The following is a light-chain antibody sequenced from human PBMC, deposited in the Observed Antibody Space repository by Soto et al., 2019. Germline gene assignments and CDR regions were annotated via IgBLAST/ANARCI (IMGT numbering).Light chain of an antibody. CDR3: QHRASWPLT. CDR1: QSVSNY. J-gene: IGKJ4*01. V-gene: IGKV3-11*01. Sequence: EIVLTQSPASLSLSPGERATISCRASQSVSNYLAWYQQKPGQAPRLLIYDTSNRAAGIPPRFSGSGSGTDFTLTISSLQPEDFAVYYCQHRASWPLTFGGGTKVEIK. CDR2: DTS.